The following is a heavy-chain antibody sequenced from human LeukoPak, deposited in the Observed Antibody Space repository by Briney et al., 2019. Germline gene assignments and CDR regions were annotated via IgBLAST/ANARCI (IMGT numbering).Heavy chain of an antibody. Sequence: GGSLRLSRAASGFTFSSYLMSWVRQAPGKGLEWVANIKQDGSEKYYVDSVKGRFTISRDNAKNSLYLQMNSPRAEDTAVYYCARDVAAAGTVDYYFDYWGQGTLVTVSS. CDR3: ARDVAAAGTVDYYFDY. J-gene: IGHJ4*02. CDR1: GFTFSSYL. V-gene: IGHV3-7*01. CDR2: IKQDGSEK. D-gene: IGHD6-13*01.